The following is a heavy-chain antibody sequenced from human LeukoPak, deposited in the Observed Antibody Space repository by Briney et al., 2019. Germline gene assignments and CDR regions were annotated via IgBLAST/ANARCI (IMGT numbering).Heavy chain of an antibody. CDR3: ASAGGDYYDSSGYPAGGYYFDY. CDR1: GGSISSSNW. CDR2: IYHSGST. D-gene: IGHD3-22*01. V-gene: IGHV4-4*02. J-gene: IGHJ4*02. Sequence: SETLSLTCAVSGGSISSSNWWSWVCQPPGKGLEWIGEIYHSGSTNYNPSLKSRVTISVDKSKNQFSLKLSSVTAADTAVYYCASAGGDYYDSSGYPAGGYYFDYWGQGTLVTVSS.